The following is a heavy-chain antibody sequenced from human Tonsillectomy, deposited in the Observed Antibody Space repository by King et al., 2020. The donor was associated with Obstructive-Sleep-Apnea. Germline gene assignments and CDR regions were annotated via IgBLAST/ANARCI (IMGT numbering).Heavy chain of an antibody. D-gene: IGHD5-24*01. CDR2: IYYSGST. Sequence: VQLQESGPGLVKPSQTLSLTCTVSGCSISSGGYYWIWIRQHPGKCLEWSGYIYYSGSTYYNPSLKSRVTISVDTSKNQFSLKLSSVTAADTAVYYCARDLGRWLQFQGGFDYWGQGTLVTVSS. J-gene: IGHJ4*02. V-gene: IGHV4-31*03. CDR1: GCSISSGGYY. CDR3: ARDLGRWLQFQGGFDY.